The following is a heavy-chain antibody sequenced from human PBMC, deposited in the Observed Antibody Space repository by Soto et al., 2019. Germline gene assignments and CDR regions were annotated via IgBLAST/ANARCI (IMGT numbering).Heavy chain of an antibody. Sequence: GGSLRLSCTGSGFPFSAYNINWVRQAPGKGLEWVSSITVGSSHIYQPNSMKGRFTISRDDAKNSVYLQIDGLRDEDTALYYCSRSPEVGVRGDYWGQGTLVTVSS. CDR1: GFPFSAYN. J-gene: IGHJ4*02. V-gene: IGHV3-21*01. D-gene: IGHD3-16*01. CDR3: SRSPEVGVRGDY. CDR2: ITVGSSHI.